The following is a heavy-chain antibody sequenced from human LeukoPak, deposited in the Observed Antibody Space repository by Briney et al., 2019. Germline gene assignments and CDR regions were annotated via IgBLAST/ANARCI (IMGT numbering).Heavy chain of an antibody. V-gene: IGHV3-74*01. CDR2: INTDGNIM. CDR1: GFTFSSYN. CDR3: ARAGGPPTAMGFDP. J-gene: IGHJ5*02. Sequence: GGSLRLSCAASGFTFSSYNMNWVRQAPGKGPVWVSCINTDGNIMRYADSVKGRFTISRDNAKNTLYLQMNSLRVEDTAVYYCARAGGPPTAMGFDPWGQGSLVSVST. D-gene: IGHD2-2*01.